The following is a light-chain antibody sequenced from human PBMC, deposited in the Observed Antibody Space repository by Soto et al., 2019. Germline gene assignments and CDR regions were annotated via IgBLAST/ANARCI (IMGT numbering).Light chain of an antibody. CDR1: QSISSW. CDR3: QQYYSYSDT. J-gene: IGKJ4*01. Sequence: DIQMTQSPSTLSASVGDRVTITCRASQSISSWLAWYQQKPGKAPKLLIYDASSLESGVPSRFSGSGSGTEFTLTIRSLQPDDFATYYCQQYYSYSDTFGGGTKVEIK. V-gene: IGKV1-5*01. CDR2: DAS.